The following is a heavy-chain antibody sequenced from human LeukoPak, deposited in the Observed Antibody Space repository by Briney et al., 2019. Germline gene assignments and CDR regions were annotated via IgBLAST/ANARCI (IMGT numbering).Heavy chain of an antibody. CDR3: AKGYWTGGSCHFDY. V-gene: IGHV3-30*18. CDR1: GFTFSSYG. Sequence: GGSLRLSCAASGFTFSSYGMHWVRQAPGKGLEWVAVISYDGSKKYYADSVKGRFTISRDNSKNALYLQMNSLRAEDTAVYYCAKGYWTGGSCHFDYWGQGTLVTVSS. CDR2: ISYDGSKK. J-gene: IGHJ4*02. D-gene: IGHD2-15*01.